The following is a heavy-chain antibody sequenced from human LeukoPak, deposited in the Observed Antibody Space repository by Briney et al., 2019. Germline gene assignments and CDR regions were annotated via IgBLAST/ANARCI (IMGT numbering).Heavy chain of an antibody. V-gene: IGHV3-74*01. D-gene: IGHD2-15*01. J-gene: IGHJ3*02. CDR1: GFIFSSYW. Sequence: GGSLRLSCAAPGFIFSSYWMYWVRQAPGKGLVWVSRINNDGTGTTFADSVKGRFTISRDNAKNTLYLQMNSLRAEDTAVYYCARGGAYHAFDIWGQGTMVTVSS. CDR3: ARGGAYHAFDI. CDR2: INNDGTGT.